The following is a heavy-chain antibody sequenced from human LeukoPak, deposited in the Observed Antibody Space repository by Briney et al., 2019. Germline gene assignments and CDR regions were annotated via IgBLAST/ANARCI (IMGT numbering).Heavy chain of an antibody. Sequence: SETLSLTCAVYGGSFTDYYWSWIRQTPGKGLEWIGEVNHSGTTNCNPSLKSRVTISVDTSKNQFSLKVTSVTAADTALYYCARAYNGYDYPWGQGTLVTVSS. J-gene: IGHJ5*02. V-gene: IGHV4-34*01. D-gene: IGHD5-12*01. CDR3: ARAYNGYDYP. CDR2: VNHSGTT. CDR1: GGSFTDYY.